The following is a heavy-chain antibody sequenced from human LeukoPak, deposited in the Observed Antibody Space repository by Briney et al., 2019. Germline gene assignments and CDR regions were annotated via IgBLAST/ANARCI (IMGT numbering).Heavy chain of an antibody. D-gene: IGHD5-12*01. Sequence: GGSLGLSCAASGFTFSSYGMHWVRQAPGKGLEWGAVIWYDGSNKYYADSVKGRFTISRDNSKNTVYLQMNSLRAEDTAVYYCARDKSYDFYYYYGMDVWGQGTTVTVSS. CDR2: IWYDGSNK. CDR1: GFTFSSYG. CDR3: ARDKSYDFYYYYGMDV. J-gene: IGHJ6*02. V-gene: IGHV3-33*01.